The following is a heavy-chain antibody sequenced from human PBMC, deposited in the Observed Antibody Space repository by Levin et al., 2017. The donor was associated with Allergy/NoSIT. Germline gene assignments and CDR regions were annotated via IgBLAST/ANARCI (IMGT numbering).Heavy chain of an antibody. CDR1: GFSLSTSGVG. CDR2: IYWDDDK. CDR3: AHRLHEVYSTSWNEGYFDY. Sequence: SGPTLVKPTQTLTLTCTFSGFSLSTSGVGVGWIRQPPGKALEWLALIYWDDDKRYSPSLKSRLTITKDTSKNQVVLTMTNMDTVDTATYYCAHRLHEVYSTSWNEGYFDYWGQGTLVAVS. J-gene: IGHJ4*02. D-gene: IGHD6-13*01. V-gene: IGHV2-5*02.